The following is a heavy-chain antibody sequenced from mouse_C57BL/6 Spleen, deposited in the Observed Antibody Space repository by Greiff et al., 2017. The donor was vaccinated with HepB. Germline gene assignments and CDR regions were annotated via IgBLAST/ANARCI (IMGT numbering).Heavy chain of an antibody. CDR2: IDPEDGET. D-gene: IGHD1-1*01. Sequence: EVQLQQSGAELVKPGASVKLSCTASGFNIKDYYMHWVKQRTEQGLEWIGRIDPEDGETKYAPNFQGKAIITADTSSNTAYLQLSILTSEVTAVYYCARSGYYGGSSWFAYWGQGTLVTVSA. J-gene: IGHJ3*01. V-gene: IGHV14-2*01. CDR1: GFNIKDYY. CDR3: ARSGYYGGSSWFAY.